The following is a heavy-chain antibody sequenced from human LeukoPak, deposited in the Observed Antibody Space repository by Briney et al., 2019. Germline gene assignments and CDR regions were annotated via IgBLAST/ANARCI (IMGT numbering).Heavy chain of an antibody. V-gene: IGHV4-38-2*01. CDR3: ARHPVVPAAMNY. Sequence: SETLSLTCAVSGYSISSGYYWGWIRQPPGKGLEWVGSIYHSGSTYYNPSLKSRVTISVDTSKDQFSLKLSSATAADTAVYYCARHPVVPAAMNYWGQGTLVTVSS. J-gene: IGHJ4*02. CDR2: IYHSGST. D-gene: IGHD2-2*01. CDR1: GYSISSGYY.